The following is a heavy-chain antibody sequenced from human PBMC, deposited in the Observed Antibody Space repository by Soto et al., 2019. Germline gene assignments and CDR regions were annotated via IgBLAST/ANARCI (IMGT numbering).Heavy chain of an antibody. J-gene: IGHJ4*02. D-gene: IGHD6-13*01. CDR2: IFYSGIT. CDR3: ARAGWSSSWYFDY. V-gene: IGHV4-59*01. Sequence: LSLTCTVSDGSISNYYWSWIRQPPGKGLEWIGYIFYSGITNYNPSLKSRVTISVDTSKNQFSLKLSSVTAADTAVYYCARAGWSSSWYFDYWGQGSLVTVSS. CDR1: DGSISNYY.